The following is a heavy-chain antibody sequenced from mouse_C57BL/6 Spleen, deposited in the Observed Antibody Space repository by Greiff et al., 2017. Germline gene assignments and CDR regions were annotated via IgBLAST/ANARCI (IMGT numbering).Heavy chain of an antibody. CDR1: GYAFSSSW. CDR2: IYPGDGDT. J-gene: IGHJ4*01. D-gene: IGHD2-1*01. CDR3: ARYYGNSNAMDY. Sequence: QVQLQQSGPELVKPGASVKISCKASGYAFSSSWMNWVQQRPGKGLEWIGRIYPGDGDTNYNGKFKGKATLTADKSSSTAYMQLSSLTSEDSAVYCCARYYGNSNAMDYWGQGTSVTVSS. V-gene: IGHV1-82*01.